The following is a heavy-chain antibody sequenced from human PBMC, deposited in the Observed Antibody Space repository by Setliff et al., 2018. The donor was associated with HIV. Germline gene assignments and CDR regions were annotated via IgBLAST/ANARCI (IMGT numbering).Heavy chain of an antibody. J-gene: IGHJ4*02. CDR2: IYYSGST. Sequence: SETLSLTCTVSGASISDGTFYWSWIRQPAGKGLEWIGYIYYSGSTNYKPSLKSRVTISVDMSKNQFSLRLSSVTAADTAVYYCARRWGEAFDYWGQGTLVTVSS. D-gene: IGHD1-26*01. CDR1: GASISDGTFY. CDR3: ARRWGEAFDY. V-gene: IGHV4-61*10.